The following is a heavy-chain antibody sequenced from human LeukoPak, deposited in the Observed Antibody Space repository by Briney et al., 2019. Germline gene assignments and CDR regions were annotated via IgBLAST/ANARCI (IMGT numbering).Heavy chain of an antibody. J-gene: IGHJ4*02. V-gene: IGHV5-51*01. CDR3: ASTYTSSSVVDY. Sequence: GGSLKISCEGSGYSFTSYWIGWVRQMPGKGLEWMGIIYPGDSDTRYSPSFQGQFTISADKSSSTAYLQWSSLKASDTAMYYCASTYTSSSVVDYWGQGTLVTVSS. D-gene: IGHD6-6*01. CDR1: GYSFTSYW. CDR2: IYPGDSDT.